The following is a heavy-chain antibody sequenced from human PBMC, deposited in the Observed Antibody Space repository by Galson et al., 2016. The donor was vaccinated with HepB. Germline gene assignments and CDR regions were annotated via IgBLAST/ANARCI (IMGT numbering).Heavy chain of an antibody. CDR3: SRHRRENNGYGDYYYYYGLDV. CDR1: GGSISTYY. J-gene: IGHJ6*02. D-gene: IGHD2-8*01. CDR2: IHDNGRT. V-gene: IGHV4-59*08. Sequence: LSLTCTVSGGSISTYYWSWIRQPPGKGLEWIGYIHDNGRTTYSPSLKSRATISVDTSKSQFSLKLNSVTPADTAVYYCSRHRRENNGYGDYYYYYGLDVWGQGTTVIVSS.